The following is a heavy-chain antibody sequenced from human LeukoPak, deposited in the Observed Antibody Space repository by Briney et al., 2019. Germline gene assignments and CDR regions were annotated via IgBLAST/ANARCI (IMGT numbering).Heavy chain of an antibody. Sequence: SETLSLTCTVSGVSLSDYYWTWIRQPPGKGLEWIGYIYYSGSTNYNPSLKSRVTISVDTSKNQFSLKLSSVTAADTAVYYCARDSKQWLGFFDSWGQGTLVTVSS. J-gene: IGHJ4*02. CDR2: IYYSGST. D-gene: IGHD6-19*01. CDR1: GVSLSDYY. CDR3: ARDSKQWLGFFDS. V-gene: IGHV4-59*01.